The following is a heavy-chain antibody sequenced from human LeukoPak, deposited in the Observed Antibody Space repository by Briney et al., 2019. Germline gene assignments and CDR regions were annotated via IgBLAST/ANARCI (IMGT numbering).Heavy chain of an antibody. V-gene: IGHV3-66*03. CDR2: IYSNGST. Sequence: GGSLRLSCAASGFTVSSNYMSWVRQAPGKGLDWVSIIYSNGSTYYADSVKGRFTISRDNSKNTLYLQMNSLRAEDTALYYCVKDNPLDYWGQGTLVIVSS. CDR3: VKDNPLDY. J-gene: IGHJ4*02. CDR1: GFTVSSNY. D-gene: IGHD1-14*01.